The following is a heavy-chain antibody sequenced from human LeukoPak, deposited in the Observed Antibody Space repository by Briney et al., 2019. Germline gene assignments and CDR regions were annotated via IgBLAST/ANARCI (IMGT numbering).Heavy chain of an antibody. J-gene: IGHJ4*02. V-gene: IGHV4-30-4*08. D-gene: IGHD6-13*01. CDR1: GGSISSGDNY. Sequence: SQTLSLTCTVSGGSISSGDNYWSWIRQPPGKGLEWIGYIYYSGSTYYNPSLKSRVTMSVDTSKNQFSLKLSSVTAADTAVYYCARGDLYSSSWYNWGQGTLVTLSS. CDR3: ARGDLYSSSWYN. CDR2: IYYSGST.